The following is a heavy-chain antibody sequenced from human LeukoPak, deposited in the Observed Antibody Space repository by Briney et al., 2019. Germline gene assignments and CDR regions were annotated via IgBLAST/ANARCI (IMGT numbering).Heavy chain of an antibody. D-gene: IGHD5-18*01. CDR1: GFTFSTYG. CDR2: ISGSGANT. Sequence: GEPLKISCTTSGFTFSTYGMAWVRQAPGKGLEWVSSISGSGANTNYADSVKGRLTISRDSSNNTLYLHMDRLRVDDTAVYFCAKRGGYDYGSHFDHWGRRALVTVSA. V-gene: IGHV3-23*01. CDR3: AKRGGYDYGSHFDH. J-gene: IGHJ4*02.